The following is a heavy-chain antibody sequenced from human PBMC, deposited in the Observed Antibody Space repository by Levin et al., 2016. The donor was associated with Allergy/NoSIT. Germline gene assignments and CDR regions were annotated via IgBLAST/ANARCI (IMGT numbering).Heavy chain of an antibody. CDR1: GYTFSRFY. J-gene: IGHJ4*02. CDR3: ARDREAPEAAAGTGHFDN. Sequence: ASVKVSCKASGYTFSRFYMHWVRQAPGQGPEWMGIMNPSDGTTSYAQKFQGRVSMTRDTSTNTVYMELSSLRSEDTAVYYCARDREAPEAAAGTGHFDNWGQGTLVTVSS. D-gene: IGHD6-13*01. CDR2: MNPSDGTT. V-gene: IGHV1-46*01.